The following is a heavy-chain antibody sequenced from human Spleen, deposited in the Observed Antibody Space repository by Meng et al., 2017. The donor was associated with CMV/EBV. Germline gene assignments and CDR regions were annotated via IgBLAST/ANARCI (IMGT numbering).Heavy chain of an antibody. V-gene: IGHV3-7*03. CDR1: EFTFSSYW. J-gene: IGHJ6*02. CDR2: IKPDGGET. Sequence: GGSLRLSCAASEFTFSSYWMSWLRQAPGKGLEWLANIKPDGGETYYADSVKGRFTISRDNSKNTLYLQMNSLRAEDTAVYYCAKDFDYYGMDVWGQGTTVTVSS. CDR3: AKDFDYYGMDV.